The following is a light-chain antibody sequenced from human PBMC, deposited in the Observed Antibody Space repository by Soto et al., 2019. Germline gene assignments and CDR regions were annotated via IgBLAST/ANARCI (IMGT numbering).Light chain of an antibody. Sequence: DIQMTQSPSSLSASVGDRVTIACRASLSISSDLNWYQQKPGKAPKVLIFGASTLQSGVPSRFSGSGSGTEFTLTISSLQPEDSATYYCQQSYSTPLTFGGGTKVEI. V-gene: IGKV1-39*01. CDR1: LSISSD. CDR2: GAS. CDR3: QQSYSTPLT. J-gene: IGKJ4*01.